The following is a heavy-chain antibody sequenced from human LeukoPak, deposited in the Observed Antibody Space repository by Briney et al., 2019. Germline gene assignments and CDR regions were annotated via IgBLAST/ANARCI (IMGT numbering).Heavy chain of an antibody. D-gene: IGHD4-11*01. CDR3: ARGSRDSDYVPDY. CDR1: GFTFSSYS. Sequence: GGSLRLSCAASGFTFSSYSMNWVRQAPGKGLEWVSSISSSSSYIYYADSVKGRFTISRDNAKNSLYLQMNSLRAEDTAVYYCARGSRDSDYVPDYWGQGTLVTVSS. CDR2: ISSSSSYI. V-gene: IGHV3-21*01. J-gene: IGHJ4*02.